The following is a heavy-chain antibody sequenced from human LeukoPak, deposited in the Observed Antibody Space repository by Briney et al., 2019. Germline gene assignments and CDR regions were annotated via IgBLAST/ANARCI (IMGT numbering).Heavy chain of an antibody. Sequence: PSETLSLTCTVSGGSISSHYWSWIRQPPGKGLEWIGYIYYSGSTNYNPSLKSRVTISVDTSKNQFSLKLSSVTAADTAVYYCARSPLRDYYDSSGYYGSDAFDIWGQGTMVTVSS. CDR1: GGSISSHY. V-gene: IGHV4-59*11. CDR2: IYYSGST. J-gene: IGHJ3*02. D-gene: IGHD3-22*01. CDR3: ARSPLRDYYDSSGYYGSDAFDI.